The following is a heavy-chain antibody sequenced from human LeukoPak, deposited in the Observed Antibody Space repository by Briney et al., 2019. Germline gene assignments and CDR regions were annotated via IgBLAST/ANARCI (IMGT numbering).Heavy chain of an antibody. J-gene: IGHJ4*02. CDR3: ARHKPTGSYPLEL. Sequence: SETLSLTCTVSGDSISSYYWSWLRQPPGKGLEWIGHVYYSGRTTYNPSLRSRLTISVDTSTSQLSLELSSVTAADTAVYYCARHKPTGSYPLELWGQGTLVSVSS. D-gene: IGHD3-10*01. CDR1: GDSISSYY. CDR2: VYYSGRT. V-gene: IGHV4-59*08.